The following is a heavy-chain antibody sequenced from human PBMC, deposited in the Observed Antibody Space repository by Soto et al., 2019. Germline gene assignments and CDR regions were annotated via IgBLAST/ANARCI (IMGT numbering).Heavy chain of an antibody. CDR2: IYYSGNT. J-gene: IGHJ5*02. V-gene: IGHV4-31*03. D-gene: IGHD3-22*01. CDR3: ARAYRTAYYYDSSGYYSFKWFDP. Sequence: SETLSLTCTVSGGSISIGGYYWSCIRQHPGEGLEWIGYIYYSGNTYYNLSLKSRLTISVDTSKNQFALKLSSVTAADTAVYYCARAYRTAYYYDSSGYYSFKWFDPWGQGTLVTVSS. CDR1: GGSISIGGYY.